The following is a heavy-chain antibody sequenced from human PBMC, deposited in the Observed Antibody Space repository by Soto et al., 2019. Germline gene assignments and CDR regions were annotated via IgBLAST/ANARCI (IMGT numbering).Heavy chain of an antibody. Sequence: SETLSLTCTVSGGSISSSSFYWGWIRQPPGKGLEWIGYINHSGSTYYNPSLKSRVTIAVDRSKNQFSLKLSSVTAADTAVYYCARVAGSDYNWFDPWGQGTLVTVSS. CDR2: INHSGST. CDR3: ARVAGSDYNWFDP. V-gene: IGHV4-39*07. D-gene: IGHD3-10*01. J-gene: IGHJ5*02. CDR1: GGSISSSSFY.